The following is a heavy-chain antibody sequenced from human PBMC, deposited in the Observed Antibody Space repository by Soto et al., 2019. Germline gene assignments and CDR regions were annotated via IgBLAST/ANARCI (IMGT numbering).Heavy chain of an antibody. V-gene: IGHV4-34*01. Sequence: PSETLSLTCTVSGGSFKSGSYYWSWIRQPPGKGLEWIGEINHSGSTNYNPSLKSRVTISVDTSKNQFSLKLSSVTAADTAVYYCARFEVSSSYDYWGQGTLVTVSS. CDR2: INHSGST. CDR3: ARFEVSSSYDY. CDR1: GGSFKSGSYY. D-gene: IGHD6-6*01. J-gene: IGHJ4*02.